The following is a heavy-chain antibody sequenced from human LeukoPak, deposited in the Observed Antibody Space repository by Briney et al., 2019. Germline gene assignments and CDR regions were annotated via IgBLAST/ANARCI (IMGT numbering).Heavy chain of an antibody. V-gene: IGHV3-23*01. CDR3: ARNENSGWGYFDY. CDR1: RFTFISYA. CDR2: IGGSNGIT. D-gene: IGHD5-12*01. Sequence: GGSLRLSCAASRFTFISYAMSWVRQAPGKGLEWVPVIGGSNGITFYVGSVKGRFTISRDNSKDTLYLQMNSLRAEDTAVYYCARNENSGWGYFDYWGQGTLVTVSS. J-gene: IGHJ4*02.